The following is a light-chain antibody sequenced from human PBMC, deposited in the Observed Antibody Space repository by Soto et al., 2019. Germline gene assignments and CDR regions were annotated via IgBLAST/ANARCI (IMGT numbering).Light chain of an antibody. CDR1: SSDVGGSNF. J-gene: IGLJ2*01. CDR3: SSYAGSPTVI. CDR2: EVS. V-gene: IGLV2-8*01. Sequence: QSALTQPPSASGSLGQSVTISCTGTSSDVGGSNFVSWYQQHPGKAPKLLICEVSRRPSGVPDRFSGSKSGNTASLTVSGLQAEDEADYYFSSYAGSPTVIFGGGTQLTVL.